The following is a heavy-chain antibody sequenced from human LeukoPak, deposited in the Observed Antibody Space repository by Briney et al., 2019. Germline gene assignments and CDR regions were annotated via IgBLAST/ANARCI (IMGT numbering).Heavy chain of an antibody. CDR3: ARDRYYDFRSGYYSYYYYYGMDV. CDR1: GFTFSSYS. CDR2: ISSSSSYI. D-gene: IGHD3-3*01. J-gene: IGHJ6*02. V-gene: IGHV3-21*01. Sequence: GGSLRLSCAASGFTFSSYSMNWVRQAPGKGLEWVSSISSSSSYIYYADSVKGRFTISRDSAKNSLYLQMNSLRAEDTAVYYCARDRYYDFRSGYYSYYYYYGMDVWGQGTTVTVSS.